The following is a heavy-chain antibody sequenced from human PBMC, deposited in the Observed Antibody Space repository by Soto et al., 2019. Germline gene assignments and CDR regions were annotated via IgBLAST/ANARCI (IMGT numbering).Heavy chain of an antibody. J-gene: IGHJ4*02. CDR2: IWYDGSNK. V-gene: IGHV3-33*01. D-gene: IGHD3-3*01. CDR3: ARGCRYDFWSGEIDY. Sequence: PGGSLRLSCAASGFTFSSYGMHWVRQAPGKGLEWVAVIWYDGSNKYYADSVKGRFTISRDNSKNTLYLQMNSLRAEDTAVYYCARGCRYDFWSGEIDYWGQGTLVTVSS. CDR1: GFTFSSYG.